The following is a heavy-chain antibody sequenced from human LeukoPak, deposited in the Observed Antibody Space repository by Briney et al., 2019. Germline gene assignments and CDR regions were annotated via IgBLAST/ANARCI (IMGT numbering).Heavy chain of an antibody. CDR2: ISGSGGST. D-gene: IGHD3-9*01. CDR3: AKGPVLRYFDWLLNVDY. CDR1: GFTFSSYG. Sequence: GGSLRLSCAASGFTFSSYGMHWVRQAPGKGLEWVSAISGSGGSTYYADSVKGRFTISRDNSKNTLYLQMNSLRAEDTAVYYCAKGPVLRYFDWLLNVDYWGQGTLVTVSS. J-gene: IGHJ4*02. V-gene: IGHV3-23*01.